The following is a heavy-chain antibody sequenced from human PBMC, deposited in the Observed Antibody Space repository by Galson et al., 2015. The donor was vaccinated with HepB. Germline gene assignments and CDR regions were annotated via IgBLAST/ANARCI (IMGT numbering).Heavy chain of an antibody. Sequence: SVKVSCKASGGTFSSYAISWVRQAPGQGLEWMGGIIPIFGIANYAQKFQGRVTITADESTSTAYMELSSLRSEDTAVYYCARETGELEGFGDHYYGMDVWGQGTTVTVSS. J-gene: IGHJ6*02. D-gene: IGHD3-10*01. V-gene: IGHV1-69*13. CDR2: IIPIFGIA. CDR3: ARETGELEGFGDHYYGMDV. CDR1: GGTFSSYA.